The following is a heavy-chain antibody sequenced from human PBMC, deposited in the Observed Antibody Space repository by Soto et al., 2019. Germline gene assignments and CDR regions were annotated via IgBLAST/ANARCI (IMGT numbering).Heavy chain of an antibody. D-gene: IGHD6-19*01. CDR1: GFTFSSYG. J-gene: IGHJ6*03. CDR2: ISFDGSNR. Sequence: QVQLVESGGGVVQPGRSLRLSCAASGFTFSSYGMHWVRQAPGEGLEWVAIISFDGSNRYYADSVKGRFTISRDSSKNTLYLQVNSLRAEDTAVYYCARGAGLSQYNYYINVWGKGTTVTVSS. CDR3: ARGAGLSQYNYYINV. V-gene: IGHV3-33*01.